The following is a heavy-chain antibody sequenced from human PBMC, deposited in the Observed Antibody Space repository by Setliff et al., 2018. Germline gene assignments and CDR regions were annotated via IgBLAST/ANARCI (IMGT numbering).Heavy chain of an antibody. D-gene: IGHD3-16*01. J-gene: IGHJ4*02. CDR2: IYSGGTTT. CDR3: AKVLGGFLDY. V-gene: IGHV3-23*03. CDR1: GFNFSGYA. Sequence: GGSLRLSCAASGFNFSGYAMSWVRLAPGKGLEWVSIIYSGGTTTYYADSMKGRFTISRDNSKNTLYLQIDSLRADDTAVYYCAKVLGGFLDYWGQGTLVTVS.